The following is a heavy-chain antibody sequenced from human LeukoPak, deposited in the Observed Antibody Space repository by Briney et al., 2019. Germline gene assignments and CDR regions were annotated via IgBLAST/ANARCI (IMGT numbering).Heavy chain of an antibody. J-gene: IGHJ4*02. V-gene: IGHV1-18*01. CDR2: ISAYNGNT. CDR3: ARAGNLGYCTGGVCYNLDY. D-gene: IGHD2-8*02. CDR1: GYTFTSYG. Sequence: GASVEVSCKASGYTFTSYGISWVRQAPGQGLEWMGWISAYNGNTNYAQKLQGRVTTTTDTSTSTAYKELRSLRSDDTAVYYCARAGNLGYCTGGVCYNLDYWGQGTLVTVSS.